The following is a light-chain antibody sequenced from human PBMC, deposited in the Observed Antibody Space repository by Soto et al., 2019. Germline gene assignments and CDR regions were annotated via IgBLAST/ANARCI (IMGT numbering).Light chain of an antibody. Sequence: EIVLTQSPATLSLSPRERAALSCRASQSFSSSLAWYQQKPGQAPRLLIYDASNRATGIPARFSGSGSGTDFTLTISSLEPEDFAVYYCHQRSNWPLTFCGGTKVEIK. CDR1: QSFSSS. V-gene: IGKV3-11*01. CDR2: DAS. CDR3: HQRSNWPLT. J-gene: IGKJ4*01.